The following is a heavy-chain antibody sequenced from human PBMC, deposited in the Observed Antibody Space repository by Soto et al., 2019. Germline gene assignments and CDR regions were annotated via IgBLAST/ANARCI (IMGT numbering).Heavy chain of an antibody. Sequence: QVQLQESGPGLVKPSQTLSLTCTVSGGSISSGDYYWSWIRQPPGKGLEWIGYIYYSGSTYYNPSLKSRVTISVETSKNQFSLKLSSVTAADTAVYYCARDRDYGDYAGAFDIWGQGTMVTVSS. V-gene: IGHV4-30-4*01. CDR3: ARDRDYGDYAGAFDI. J-gene: IGHJ3*02. CDR2: IYYSGST. D-gene: IGHD4-17*01. CDR1: GGSISSGDYY.